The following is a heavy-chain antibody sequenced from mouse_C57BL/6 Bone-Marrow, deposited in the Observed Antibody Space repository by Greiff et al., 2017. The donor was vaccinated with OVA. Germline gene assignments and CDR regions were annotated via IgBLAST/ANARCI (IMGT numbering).Heavy chain of an antibody. CDR1: GFTFSDYY. J-gene: IGHJ3*01. CDR2: ISNGGGST. V-gene: IGHV5-12*01. Sequence: EVQGVESGGGLVQPGGSLKLSCAASGFTFSDYYMYWVRQTPEKRLEWVAYISNGGGSTYYPDTVKGRFTISRDNAKNTLYLQMSRLKSEDTAMYYCARGRRWFAYWGQGTLVTVSA. CDR3: ARGRRWFAY.